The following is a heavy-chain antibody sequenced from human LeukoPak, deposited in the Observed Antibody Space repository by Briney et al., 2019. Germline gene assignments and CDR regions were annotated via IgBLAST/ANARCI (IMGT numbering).Heavy chain of an antibody. Sequence: PGRSLRLSCAASGFTFDDYAMHWVRQAPGKGLEWVAVISYDGSNKYYADSVKGRFTISRDNSKNTLYLQMNSLRAEDTAVYYCATQGCGGDCYSGMDVWGQGTTVTVSS. CDR2: ISYDGSNK. CDR1: GFTFDDYA. D-gene: IGHD2-21*02. CDR3: ATQGCGGDCYSGMDV. J-gene: IGHJ6*02. V-gene: IGHV3-30-3*01.